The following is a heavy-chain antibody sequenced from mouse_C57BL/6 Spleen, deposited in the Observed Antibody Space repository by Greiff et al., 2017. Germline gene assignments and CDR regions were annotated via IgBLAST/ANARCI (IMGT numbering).Heavy chain of an antibody. V-gene: IGHV1-61*01. Sequence: QVQLQQPGAELVRPGSSVKLSCKASGYTFTSYWMDWVKQRPGQGLEWIGNIYPSDSETHYNQKFKDKATLTVDKSSSTAYMQLSSLTSEDSAVYYCARVTTGTAYWGQGTTLTGSS. D-gene: IGHD1-1*01. J-gene: IGHJ2*01. CDR1: GYTFTSYW. CDR3: ARVTTGTAY. CDR2: IYPSDSET.